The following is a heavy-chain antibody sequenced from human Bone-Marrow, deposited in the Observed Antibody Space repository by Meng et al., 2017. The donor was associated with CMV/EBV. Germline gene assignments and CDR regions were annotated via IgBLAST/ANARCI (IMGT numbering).Heavy chain of an antibody. D-gene: IGHD2-21*01. J-gene: IGHJ4*02. CDR3: ARVSRTRGGDCSFDC. Sequence: SETLSLTCTVSGGSISSYYWSWIRQPPGKGLEWIGYIYYSGSSNYNPSLKSRVTISVDTSKNQFSLKLNSVTAADTAVYYCARVSRTRGGDCSFDCWGQGTRVTVSS. CDR2: IYYSGSS. CDR1: GGSISSYY. V-gene: IGHV4-59*01.